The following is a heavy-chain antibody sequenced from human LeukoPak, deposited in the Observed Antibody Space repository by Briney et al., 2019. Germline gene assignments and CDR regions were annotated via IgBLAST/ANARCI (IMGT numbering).Heavy chain of an antibody. J-gene: IGHJ4*02. Sequence: PGKSLRLSCAASGFAVSHNYMSWVRQAPGKGLEWVSCIYSGGSTDYADSVKGRFTISRDNSRNTLYLQTNSLRAEDTAVYYCATRSLISPYWGQGTLVTVSS. D-gene: IGHD3-3*02. CDR3: ATRSLISPY. CDR1: GFAVSHNY. CDR2: IYSGGST. V-gene: IGHV3-53*01.